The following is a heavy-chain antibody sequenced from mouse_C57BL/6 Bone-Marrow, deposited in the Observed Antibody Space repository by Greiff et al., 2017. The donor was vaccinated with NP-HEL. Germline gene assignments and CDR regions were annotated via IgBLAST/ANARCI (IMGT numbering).Heavy chain of an antibody. V-gene: IGHV5-17*01. D-gene: IGHD1-1*01. CDR2: ISSGSSTI. J-gene: IGHJ2*01. Sequence: EVQLVESGGGLVKPGGSLKLSCAASGFTFSDYGMHWVRQAPEKGLEWVAYISSGSSTIYYADTVKGRFTISRDNAKNTLFLQMTSLRSEDTAMYSCARDYYGSSYYFDYWGQGTTLTVSS. CDR3: ARDYYGSSYYFDY. CDR1: GFTFSDYG.